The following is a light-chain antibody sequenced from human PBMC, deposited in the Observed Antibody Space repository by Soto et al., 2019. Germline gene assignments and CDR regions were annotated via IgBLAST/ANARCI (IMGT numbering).Light chain of an antibody. Sequence: QGERDTFSWRASQGDSSYVAWYQQKPGQAPRLLIYDTSNRAPGIPARFGGSGSGTDFTLTISSLEPEDFADCYCQHRSVWPPLFSFGPGPKVDIK. CDR3: QHRSVWPPLFS. CDR2: DTS. J-gene: IGKJ3*01. V-gene: IGKV3-11*01. CDR1: QGDSSY.